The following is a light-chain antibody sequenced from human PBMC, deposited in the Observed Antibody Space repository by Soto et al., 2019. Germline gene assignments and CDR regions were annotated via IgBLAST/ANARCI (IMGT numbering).Light chain of an antibody. CDR2: AVS. V-gene: IGLV2-8*01. J-gene: IGLJ1*01. CDR1: SRDVGGQNY. Sequence: HSALTQPPSASGSPGQSVAISCTGTSRDVGGQNYVSWFQQYPGKAPKLLLYAVSNRPSGVPYRFSGSKSGNTASLTISGLRAEDEADYFCCSHAGNNNYVFGTGTKVTV. CDR3: CSHAGNNNYV.